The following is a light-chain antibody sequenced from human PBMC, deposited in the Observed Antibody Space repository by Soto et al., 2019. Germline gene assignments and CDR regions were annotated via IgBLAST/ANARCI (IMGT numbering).Light chain of an antibody. CDR1: QSINSN. CDR3: QQSYSTPRT. Sequence: DIQVTQSPSSLSASVGDIVTITCLASQSINSNLNWYQQKPGRAPNVLIYAASSLHSGVPSRFSGSASGTDFALTISSLQPEDIATYYCQQSYSTPRTFGQGTKVDIK. J-gene: IGKJ1*01. CDR2: AAS. V-gene: IGKV1-39*01.